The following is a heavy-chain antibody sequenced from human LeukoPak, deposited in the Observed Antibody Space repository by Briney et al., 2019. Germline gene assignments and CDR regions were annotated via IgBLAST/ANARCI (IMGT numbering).Heavy chain of an antibody. CDR2: IYYSGTT. CDR3: ARRLRVDYGTDV. V-gene: IGHV4-59*08. J-gene: IGHJ6*02. CDR1: GVSISSYY. Sequence: SETLSLTCTVSGVSISSYYWGWFRQPPGKGLEWIGYIYYSGTTNYNPSLKSRVTISVDTSKNQFSLNLSSVTAADTAVYYCARRLRVDYGTDVWGQGTTVTVSS.